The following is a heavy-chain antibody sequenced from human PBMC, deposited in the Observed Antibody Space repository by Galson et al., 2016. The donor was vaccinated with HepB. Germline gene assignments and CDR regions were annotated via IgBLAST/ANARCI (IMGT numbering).Heavy chain of an antibody. CDR2: ISYDGRNK. V-gene: IGHV3-30*03. CDR1: GFTFSSYG. Sequence: SLRLSCAASGFTFSSYGMHWVRQAPGKGLEWVAVISYDGRNKYYADSVKGRFTISRDNSKNTGYLQMNSLGAEDTATYYCVIQSPQLRAAVADPLGYWGRGTLVTVSS. D-gene: IGHD6-19*01. CDR3: VIQSPQLRAAVADPLGY. J-gene: IGHJ4*02.